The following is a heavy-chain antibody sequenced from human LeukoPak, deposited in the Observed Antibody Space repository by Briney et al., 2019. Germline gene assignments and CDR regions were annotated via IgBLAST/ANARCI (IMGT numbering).Heavy chain of an antibody. J-gene: IGHJ3*02. V-gene: IGHV4-38-2*02. Sequence: SETLSLTCTVSGYSISSGYYWGWIRQPPGNGLEWIGSIYHSGSTYYNLSLKSRVTISVDTSKNQFSLKLSSVTAADTAVYYCARGVWLGYAFDIWGQGTMVTVSS. D-gene: IGHD3-16*01. CDR1: GYSISSGYY. CDR2: IYHSGST. CDR3: ARGVWLGYAFDI.